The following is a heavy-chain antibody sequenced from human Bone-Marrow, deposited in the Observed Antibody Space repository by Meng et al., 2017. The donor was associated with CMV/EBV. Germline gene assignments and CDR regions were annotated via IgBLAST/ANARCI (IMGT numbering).Heavy chain of an antibody. J-gene: IGHJ4*02. D-gene: IGHD5-12*01. V-gene: IGHV3-48*03. CDR2: ISSGGATM. CDR3: ARDATLRSGHVYFDS. Sequence: GESLKISCAASGFTFSGSAMNWVRQAPGEGLEWLSYISSGGATMHYADSVKGRFTISRDNAKDSLYLQMNGLTADDTAVYFCARDATLRSGHVYFDSWGLGTLVTVSS. CDR1: GFTFSGSA.